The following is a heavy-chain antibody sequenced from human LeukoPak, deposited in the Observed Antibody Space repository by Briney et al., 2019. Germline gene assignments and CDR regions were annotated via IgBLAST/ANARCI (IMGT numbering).Heavy chain of an antibody. CDR2: INHSGST. D-gene: IGHD5-18*01. V-gene: IGHV4-34*01. CDR1: GGSFSGYY. CDR3: ARLSGRIQLWLRDYYYGMDV. Sequence: TSETLSLTCAVYGGSFSGYYWSWIRQPPGKGLEWIGEINHSGSTNYNPSLKSRVTISVDTSKNQFSLKLSSVTAADTAVYYCARLSGRIQLWLRDYYYGMDVWGQGTTVTVSS. J-gene: IGHJ6*02.